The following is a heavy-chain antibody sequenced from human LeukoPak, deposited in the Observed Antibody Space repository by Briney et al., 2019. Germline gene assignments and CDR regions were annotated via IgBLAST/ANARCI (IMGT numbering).Heavy chain of an antibody. Sequence: SETLSLTCTVSGGSISSSSYYWGWIRQPPGKGLEWIGSIYYSGSTYYNPSLKSRVTISVDTSKNQFSLNLSSVTAADTAVYYCAREDSGSYYNYYYFYMDVWGKGTTVTISS. CDR1: GGSISSSSYY. D-gene: IGHD3-10*01. V-gene: IGHV4-39*07. CDR3: AREDSGSYYNYYYFYMDV. CDR2: IYYSGST. J-gene: IGHJ6*03.